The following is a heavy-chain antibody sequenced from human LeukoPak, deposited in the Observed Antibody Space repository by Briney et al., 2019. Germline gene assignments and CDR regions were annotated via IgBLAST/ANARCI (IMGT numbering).Heavy chain of an antibody. CDR3: ARGGGYCSSTSCYSYNWFDP. CDR1: GGSISSYY. CDR2: IYYSGST. V-gene: IGHV4-59*01. D-gene: IGHD2-2*01. Sequence: PSETLSLTCTVSGGSISSYYWSWIRQPPGKGLEWIGYIYYSGSTNYNPSLKSRVTISVDTSKNQFSLKLSSVTAADTAVYYCARGGGYCSSTSCYSYNWFDPWGQGTLVTVSS. J-gene: IGHJ5*02.